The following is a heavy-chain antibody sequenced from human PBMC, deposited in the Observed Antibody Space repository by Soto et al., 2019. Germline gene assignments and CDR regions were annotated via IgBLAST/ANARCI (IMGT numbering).Heavy chain of an antibody. J-gene: IGHJ6*02. CDR1: GGSFSGYY. CDR3: ARGATLLYFDWSCYYYYGMNV. D-gene: IGHD3-9*01. V-gene: IGHV4-34*01. CDR2: INHSGST. Sequence: SETLSLTCAVYGGSFSGYYWSWIRQPPGKGLEWLGEINHSGSTNYNPSLESRVTISVDTSKNQFSLKLSSVTAADTAVYYCARGATLLYFDWSCYYYYGMNVWGQGTTVTVSS.